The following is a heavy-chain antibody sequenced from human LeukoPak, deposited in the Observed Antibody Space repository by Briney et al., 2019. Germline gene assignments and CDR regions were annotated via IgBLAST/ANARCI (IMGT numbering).Heavy chain of an antibody. V-gene: IGHV1-69*04. CDR2: IIPILGIA. CDR3: ARELTYSANYYYYGMDV. J-gene: IGHJ6*02. CDR1: GGTFSSYA. D-gene: IGHD5-18*01. Sequence: SVKVSCKASGGTFSSYAISWVRQAPGQGLEWMGRIIPILGIANYAQKFQGRVTITADKSTSTAYMELSSLRSEDTVVYYCARELTYSANYYYYGMDVWGQGTTVTVSS.